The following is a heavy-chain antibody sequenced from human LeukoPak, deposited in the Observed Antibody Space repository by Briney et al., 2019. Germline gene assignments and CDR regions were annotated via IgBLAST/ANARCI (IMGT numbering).Heavy chain of an antibody. Sequence: GGSLRLSCAASGFTFSNAWMSWVRQAPGKGLEWVGRIKSKTDGGTTDYAAPVKGRFTISRDDSKNTLYLQMNSLKTEDIAVYYCTTVPNCSSTSCYDYYYYGMDVWGQGTTVTVSS. J-gene: IGHJ6*02. CDR2: IKSKTDGGTT. CDR3: TTVPNCSSTSCYDYYYYGMDV. V-gene: IGHV3-15*01. CDR1: GFTFSNAW. D-gene: IGHD2-2*01.